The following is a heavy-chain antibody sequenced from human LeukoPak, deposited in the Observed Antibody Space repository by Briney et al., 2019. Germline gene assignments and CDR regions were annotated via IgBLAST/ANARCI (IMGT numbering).Heavy chain of an antibody. Sequence: PSETLSLTCTVSGGSISSGDYYWSWIRQPPGKGLEWIGYIYYSGSTYYNPSLKSRVTISVDTSKNQFSLKLSSVTAADTAVYYCARDLSTSPYYYYGMDVWGQGTTVTVSS. J-gene: IGHJ6*02. CDR1: GGSISSGDYY. CDR2: IYYSGST. D-gene: IGHD2-2*01. CDR3: ARDLSTSPYYYYGMDV. V-gene: IGHV4-30-4*01.